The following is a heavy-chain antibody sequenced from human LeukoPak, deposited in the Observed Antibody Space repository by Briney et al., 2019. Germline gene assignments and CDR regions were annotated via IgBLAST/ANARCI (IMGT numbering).Heavy chain of an antibody. V-gene: IGHV3-74*01. CDR1: GFTFSSYW. CDR3: ARRVVVPAAPYYFDY. J-gene: IGHJ4*02. Sequence: GGSLRLSCAASGFTFSSYWMHWVRQAPGKGLVWVSRINSDGSSTSYADSVKGRFTIPRDNAKSMLYLQMNSLRAEDTAVYYCARRVVVPAAPYYFDYWGQGTLVTVSS. CDR2: INSDGSST. D-gene: IGHD2-2*01.